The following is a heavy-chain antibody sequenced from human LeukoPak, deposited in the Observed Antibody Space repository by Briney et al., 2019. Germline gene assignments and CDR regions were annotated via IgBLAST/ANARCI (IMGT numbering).Heavy chain of an antibody. D-gene: IGHD2-8*02. CDR2: ITSSGDGT. CDR3: ARGTDTTGRQNFDI. Sequence: GGSLRLSCEASGFTFRSYAMHWVRQAPGKGLEWVSSITSSGDGTFYTDSLSGRFTISRDNAKKTVFLQMKSLRRGDSALYFCARGTDTTGRQNFDIWGQGTLVTVSS. J-gene: IGHJ4*02. V-gene: IGHV3-23*01. CDR1: GFTFRSYA.